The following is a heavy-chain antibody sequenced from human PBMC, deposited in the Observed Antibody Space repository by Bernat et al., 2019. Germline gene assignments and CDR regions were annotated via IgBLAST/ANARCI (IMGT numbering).Heavy chain of an antibody. CDR1: GFTFSSYG. CDR3: ARDQGYYGAGSYGMDV. Sequence: QVQLVESGGGVVQPGRSLRLSCAASGFTFSSYGMHWVRQAPGKGLEWVAVIWYDGSNKYYADSVKGRFTISRDNSKNTLYLQMNSLRAEDTAVYDCARDQGYYGAGSYGMDVWGQGTTVTVSS. J-gene: IGHJ6*02. CDR2: IWYDGSNK. V-gene: IGHV3-33*01. D-gene: IGHD3-10*01.